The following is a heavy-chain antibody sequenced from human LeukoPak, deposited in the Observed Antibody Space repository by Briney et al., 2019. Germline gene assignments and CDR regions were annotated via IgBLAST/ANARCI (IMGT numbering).Heavy chain of an antibody. CDR1: GFTFSNAW. J-gene: IGHJ4*02. CDR3: TTDSGYYDSSGYYLYSDY. Sequence: PGGSLRLSCAASGFTFSNAWMSWVRQAPGKGLEWVGRIKSKTDGGTTDYAAPVKGRFTISRDDSKNTLYLQMNSLKTEDTAVYYCTTDSGYYDSSGYYLYSDYWGQGTLVTVSS. V-gene: IGHV3-15*01. CDR2: IKSKTDGGTT. D-gene: IGHD3-22*01.